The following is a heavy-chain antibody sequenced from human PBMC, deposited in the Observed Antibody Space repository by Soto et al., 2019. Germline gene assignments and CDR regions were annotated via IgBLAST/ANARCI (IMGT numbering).Heavy chain of an antibody. CDR1: GFTFSSYW. CDR3: ARGWGSGWLEFFDS. J-gene: IGHJ4*02. V-gene: IGHV3-7*04. CDR2: IKQGGSDK. D-gene: IGHD6-19*01. Sequence: GGSLRLSCAASGFTFSSYWMSWVRQAPGKGLEWVANIKQGGSDKYYVDSVKGRFTISRDNAKNTLYLQMNSLRADDTAVYYCARGWGSGWLEFFDSWGQGALVTVSS.